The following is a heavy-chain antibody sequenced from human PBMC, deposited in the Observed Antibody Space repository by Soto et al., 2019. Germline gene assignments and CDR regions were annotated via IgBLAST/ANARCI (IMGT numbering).Heavy chain of an antibody. D-gene: IGHD3-3*01. CDR3: AKEREYYDFWSGYSNWRNYYYYGMDV. J-gene: IGHJ6*02. CDR1: GFTFSSYA. Sequence: PVGSLRLSCAASGFTFSSYAMSWVRQAPGKGLEWVSAISGSGGSTYYADSVKGRFTISRDNSKNTLYLQMNSLRAEDTAVYYCAKEREYYDFWSGYSNWRNYYYYGMDVWGQGTTVTVSS. CDR2: ISGSGGST. V-gene: IGHV3-23*01.